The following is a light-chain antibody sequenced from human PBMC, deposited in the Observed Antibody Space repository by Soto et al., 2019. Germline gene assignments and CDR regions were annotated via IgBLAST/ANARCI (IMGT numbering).Light chain of an antibody. CDR3: SSYASSNTQV. V-gene: IGLV2-14*01. CDR2: DVS. Sequence: QSALTQPASVSGSPGKSITVSCIGTSGDVGDYNYVSWYQQHPDKAPKLMIYDVSNRPSGVSNRFSGSKSGNTASLTISGLQAEDEAYYYCSSYASSNTQVFGGGTKLTVL. J-gene: IGLJ2*01. CDR1: SGDVGDYNY.